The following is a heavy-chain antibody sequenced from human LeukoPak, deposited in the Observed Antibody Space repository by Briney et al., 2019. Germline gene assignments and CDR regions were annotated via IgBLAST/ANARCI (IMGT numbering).Heavy chain of an antibody. CDR1: GGSISSGSYY. CDR3: ARGGTRSGYYTFDY. Sequence: NPSQTLSLTCTVSGGSISSGSYYWSWIRQPAGKGLEWIVRIYSSGSTNYNPSLKSRVTISVDTSKNQFSLKLSSVTAADTAVYYCARGGTRSGYYTFDYWGQGTLVTVSS. V-gene: IGHV4-61*02. D-gene: IGHD3-3*01. CDR2: IYSSGST. J-gene: IGHJ4*02.